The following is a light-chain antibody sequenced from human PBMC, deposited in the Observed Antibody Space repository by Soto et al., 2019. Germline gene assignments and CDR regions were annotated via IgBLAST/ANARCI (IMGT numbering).Light chain of an antibody. J-gene: IGLJ2*01. V-gene: IGLV2-14*03. CDR3: SSYTSSSTLV. CDR2: DVS. CDR1: SSDVGGYNY. Sequence: QPALTQPASVSGSPGQSITISCTGTSSDVGGYNYVSWYQQHPGKAPKLMIYDVSNRPSGVSNRFSGSKSGNTASLTISGLQAEDEADYYCSSYTSSSTLVFGGGNKVTVL.